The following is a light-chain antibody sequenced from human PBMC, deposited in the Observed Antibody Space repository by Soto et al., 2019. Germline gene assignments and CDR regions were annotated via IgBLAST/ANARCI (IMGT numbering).Light chain of an antibody. Sequence: QSVLTQPLSASGSPGQSLTISCTGTSSDVGGYNYVSWYQQHPGKAPKLMISEVSKRPSGVPDRFSGSKSGNTASLTVSGLQAEDEADYYCSSFAGNNNLVFGGGTKLTVL. CDR3: SSFAGNNNLV. CDR2: EVS. CDR1: SSDVGGYNY. V-gene: IGLV2-8*01. J-gene: IGLJ2*01.